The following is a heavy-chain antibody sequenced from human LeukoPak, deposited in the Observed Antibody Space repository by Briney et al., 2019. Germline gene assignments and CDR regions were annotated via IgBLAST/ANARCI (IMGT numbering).Heavy chain of an antibody. J-gene: IGHJ4*02. CDR1: GFSFSSYA. Sequence: GGSLRLSCAASGFSFSSYAITWARQAPVKGLEWVSAISGDGTRTYYADSVKGRFTISRDNSKNTLYLQMNSLRAEDTAVYYCAKMVATTHYFDYWGQGTLVTVSS. CDR2: ISGDGTRT. CDR3: AKMVATTHYFDY. D-gene: IGHD5-12*01. V-gene: IGHV3-23*01.